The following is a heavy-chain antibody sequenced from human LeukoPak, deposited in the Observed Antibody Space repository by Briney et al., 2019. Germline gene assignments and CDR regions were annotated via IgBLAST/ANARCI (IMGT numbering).Heavy chain of an antibody. CDR2: IFTDGSTT. V-gene: IGHV3-74*01. D-gene: IGHD2-21*02. J-gene: IGHJ4*01. CDR1: GVAFFSYG. Sequence: PGGSLRLSCVASGVAFFSYGMQWVRQAPGKGLVWVSRIFTDGSTTNYADSVKGRFTISRDNAKNTLYLEMKSLRVEDTAVYYCARELPREVTLDYWGQGTLVTVSP. CDR3: ARELPREVTLDY.